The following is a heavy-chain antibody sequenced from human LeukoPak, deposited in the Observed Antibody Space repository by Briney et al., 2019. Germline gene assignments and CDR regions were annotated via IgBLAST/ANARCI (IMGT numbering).Heavy chain of an antibody. CDR1: GFTISGNA. CDR3: ARDSWWSFDY. D-gene: IGHD2-8*02. CDR2: IKQDVSNK. V-gene: IGHV3-7*01. Sequence: WGNLSLYGAASGFTISGNALGWDPQAPGQGRKGVANIKQDVSNKDYVDSGKGRFTIARDNAKNSLYLQMNSLRAEDTAVYYCARDSWWSFDYWGQGTLVTVSS. J-gene: IGHJ4*02.